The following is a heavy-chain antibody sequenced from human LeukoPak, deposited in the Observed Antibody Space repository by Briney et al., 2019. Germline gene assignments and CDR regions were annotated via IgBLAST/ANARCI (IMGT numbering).Heavy chain of an antibody. CDR3: ARGVAYYYYYYGMDV. CDR1: GGSVSSGSYY. Sequence: NASETLSLTCTVSGGSVSSGSYYWSWIRQPPGKGLEWIGYIYYSGSTNYNPSLKSRVTISVDTSKNQFSLKLSSVTAADTAVYYCARGVAYYYYYYGMDVWGQGTTVTVSS. V-gene: IGHV4-61*01. CDR2: IYYSGST. D-gene: IGHD5-12*01. J-gene: IGHJ6*02.